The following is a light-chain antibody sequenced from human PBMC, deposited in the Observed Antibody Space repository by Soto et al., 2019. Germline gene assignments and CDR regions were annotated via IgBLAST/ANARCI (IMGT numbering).Light chain of an antibody. CDR1: NIGSKS. Sequence: SYELTQPPSVSVAPGKTARITCGGNNIGSKSVHWYQQKPGQAPVLVIYYDSDRPSGIPERFSGSNSGNTATLTISRVEAGDEADYYCQVWDSSRDHPGGVVFGGGTKLTVL. CDR2: YDS. CDR3: QVWDSSRDHPGGVV. V-gene: IGLV3-21*04. J-gene: IGLJ2*01.